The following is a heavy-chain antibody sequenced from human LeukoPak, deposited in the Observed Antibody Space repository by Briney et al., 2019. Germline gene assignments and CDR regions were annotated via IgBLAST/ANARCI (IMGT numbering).Heavy chain of an antibody. CDR3: AKVQRWLQFCFDY. CDR2: INWNGGST. CDR1: GFTFDDYG. V-gene: IGHV3-20*04. Sequence: PGGSLRLSCAASGFTFDDYGMSWVRQAPGKGLEWVSGINWNGGSTYYADSVKGRFTISRDNSKNTLYLQMNSLRAEDTAVYYCAKVQRWLQFCFDYWGQGTLVTVSS. D-gene: IGHD5-24*01. J-gene: IGHJ4*02.